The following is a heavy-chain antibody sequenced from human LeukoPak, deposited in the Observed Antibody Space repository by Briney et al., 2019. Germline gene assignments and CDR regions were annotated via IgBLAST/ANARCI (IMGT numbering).Heavy chain of an antibody. Sequence: TGGSLRLPCAASGFTFSSYSMNWVRQAPGKGLEWVSSISSSSSYIYYADSVKGRFTISRDNAKNSLYLQMNSLRAEDMAVYYCAREPYSGSYYIRGYYFDYWGQGTLVTVSS. CDR3: AREPYSGSYYIRGYYFDY. J-gene: IGHJ4*02. CDR2: ISSSSSYI. CDR1: GFTFSSYS. D-gene: IGHD1-26*01. V-gene: IGHV3-21*01.